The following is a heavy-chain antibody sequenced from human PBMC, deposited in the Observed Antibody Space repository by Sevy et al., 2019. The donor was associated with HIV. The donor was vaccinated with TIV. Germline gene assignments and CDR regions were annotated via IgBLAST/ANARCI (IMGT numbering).Heavy chain of an antibody. CDR3: AGGIFSYGYWREFDY. CDR2: ISYSGST. J-gene: IGHJ4*02. V-gene: IGHV4-59*01. D-gene: IGHD5-18*01. Sequence: SETLSLTCTVSGGSISSFYWNWIRQSPGKGLEWIGYISYSGSTKYNPSLKSRVTISVDTSKNQFSLKLSSVTAADTAVYYCAGGIFSYGYWREFDYWGQGNLVTVSS. CDR1: GGSISSFY.